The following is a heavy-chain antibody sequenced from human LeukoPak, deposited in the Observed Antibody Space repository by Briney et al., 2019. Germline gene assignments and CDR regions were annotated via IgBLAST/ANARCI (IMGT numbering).Heavy chain of an antibody. V-gene: IGHV4-4*07. CDR2: IYTSGST. CDR1: GGSISNSY. J-gene: IGHJ4*02. CDR3: ARMVRRGVRLSIGRSSDYATGYYFDH. D-gene: IGHD5-12*01. Sequence: SETLSLTCTVSGGSISNSYWTWIRQPAGRGLEWIGRIYTSGSTNYNPSLKSRVTISVDTSKNQFSLKLSSVTAADTAVYYCARMVRRGVRLSIGRSSDYATGYYFDHWGQGTLVTVSS.